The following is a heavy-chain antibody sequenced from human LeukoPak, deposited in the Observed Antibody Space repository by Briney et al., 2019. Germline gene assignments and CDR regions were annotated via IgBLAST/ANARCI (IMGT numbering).Heavy chain of an antibody. CDR2: INPNSGGT. J-gene: IGHJ4*02. Sequence: ASVKVSCKASGYTFTGDYIHWVRQAPGQGLEWIGWINPNSGGTNYAQKFQGRVTMTRDTSISTAYMELSRLTSDDTAVYYCARDAIVRDYSNSDYWGQGTLVTVSS. V-gene: IGHV1-2*02. CDR1: GYTFTGDY. D-gene: IGHD4-11*01. CDR3: ARDAIVRDYSNSDY.